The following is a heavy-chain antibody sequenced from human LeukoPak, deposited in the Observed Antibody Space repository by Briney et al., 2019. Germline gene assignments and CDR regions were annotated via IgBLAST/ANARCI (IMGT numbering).Heavy chain of an antibody. D-gene: IGHD2-15*01. CDR3: SGQGYCSGGSCQSALDH. CDR1: GGSISSYY. CDR2: IYTSGST. J-gene: IGHJ4*02. Sequence: SETLSLTCTVSGGSISSYYWSWIRQPPGKGLEWIGYIYTSGSTNYNPSLKSRVTMSVDTSKNQFSLKLSSVTAADTAVYYCSGQGYCSGGSCQSALDHWGQGTLVTVSS. V-gene: IGHV4-4*09.